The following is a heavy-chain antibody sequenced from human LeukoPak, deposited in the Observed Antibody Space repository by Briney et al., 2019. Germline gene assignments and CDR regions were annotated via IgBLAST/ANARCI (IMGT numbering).Heavy chain of an antibody. CDR1: GVSISSGGYC. V-gene: IGHV4-30-2*01. J-gene: IGHJ5*02. CDR2: VVRSGHT. CDR3: AREFWVANAPGSWCDP. Sequence: SGAPSLTCAVSGVSISSGGYCWSWLGQGPGEGRVWIGYVVRSGHTFYNPSLKSPLTLSVDTSKNPLSLMQSSVTVANTALYYCAREFWVANAPGSWCDPWGPGIPVTVSS. D-gene: IGHD7-27*01.